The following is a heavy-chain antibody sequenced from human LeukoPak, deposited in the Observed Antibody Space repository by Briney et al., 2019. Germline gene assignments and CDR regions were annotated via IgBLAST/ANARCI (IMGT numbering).Heavy chain of an antibody. V-gene: IGHV1-69*05. J-gene: IGHJ5*01. CDR1: GGTFSRYA. Sequence: SVKVSCKAFGGTFSRYAFSWVRQAPGQGLEWMGRIIPIFGTANYAQKFQGRVTITTDESTSTAYMELSSLRAEDTAVYYCARGDGYGYNWFDSWGQGTLVTVPS. CDR2: IIPIFGTA. D-gene: IGHD5-24*01. CDR3: ARGDGYGYNWFDS.